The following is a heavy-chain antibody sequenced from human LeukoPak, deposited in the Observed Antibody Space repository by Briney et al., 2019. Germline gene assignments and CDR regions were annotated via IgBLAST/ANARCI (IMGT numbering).Heavy chain of an antibody. Sequence: ASVKVSCKASGYTFTGYYMHWVRQAPGQGLEWMGWINPNSGGTNYAQRFQGWVTMTRDTSISTAYMELGRLRSDDTAVYYCARSPIEMYCSSTSCYYDWFDPWGQGTLVTVSS. CDR1: GYTFTGYY. V-gene: IGHV1-2*04. J-gene: IGHJ5*02. CDR3: ARSPIEMYCSSTSCYYDWFDP. CDR2: INPNSGGT. D-gene: IGHD2-2*01.